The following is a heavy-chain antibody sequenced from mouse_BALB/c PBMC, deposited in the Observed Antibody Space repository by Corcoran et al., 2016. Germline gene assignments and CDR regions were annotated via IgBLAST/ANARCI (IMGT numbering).Heavy chain of an antibody. V-gene: IGHV9-3-1*01. CDR2: INTYTGEP. J-gene: IGHJ4*01. D-gene: IGHD6-1*01. CDR1: GYTFTNNG. CDR3: TREPYAMDY. Sequence: QIQLVQSGPELKKPGETVKISCKASGYTFTNNGMNWVMQAPGKGLKWMGWINTYTGEPTYADAFKGRFAFSLETSASTAYLQINNLKNEDTATYFCTREPYAMDYWGQGTSVTVSS.